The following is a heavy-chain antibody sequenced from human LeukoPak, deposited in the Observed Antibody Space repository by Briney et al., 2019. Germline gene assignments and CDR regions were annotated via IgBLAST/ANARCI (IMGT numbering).Heavy chain of an antibody. J-gene: IGHJ3*02. D-gene: IGHD3-3*01. Sequence: PSGTLSLTCAVSGGSISSSNWWSWVRQPPGKGLEWIGEIYHSGSTNYNPSLKSRVTMSVDTSKNQFSLKLSSVTAADTAVYYCARGLRFLEWSPAEDAFDIWGQGTMVTVSS. CDR2: IYHSGST. V-gene: IGHV4-4*02. CDR1: GGSISSSNW. CDR3: ARGLRFLEWSPAEDAFDI.